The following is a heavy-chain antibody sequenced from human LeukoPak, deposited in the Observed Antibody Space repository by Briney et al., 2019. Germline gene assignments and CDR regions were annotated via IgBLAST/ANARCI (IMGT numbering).Heavy chain of an antibody. V-gene: IGHV4-4*09. CDR2: IYTSGST. J-gene: IGHJ4*02. Sequence: SETLSLTCTVSGGSISSYYWSWIRQPPGKGLEWIGYIYTSGSTNYNPSLKSRVTISVDTSKNRFSLKLSSVTAADTAVYYCARHSHTAMDYDYWGQGTLVTVSS. CDR3: ARHSHTAMDYDY. D-gene: IGHD5-18*01. CDR1: GGSISSYY.